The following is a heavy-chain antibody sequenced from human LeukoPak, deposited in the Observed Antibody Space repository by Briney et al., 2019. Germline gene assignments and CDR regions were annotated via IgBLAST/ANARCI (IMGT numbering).Heavy chain of an antibody. J-gene: IGHJ5*02. CDR1: GGSISSYY. CDR3: ARDHRRDYSSGWWVWFDP. Sequence: SETLSLTCTASGGSISSYYWSWIRQPPGKGLEWIGYIYYSGSTNYNPSLKSRVTISVDTSKNQFSLKLSSVTAADTAVYYCARDHRRDYSSGWWVWFDPWGQGTLVTVSS. CDR2: IYYSGST. V-gene: IGHV4-59*01. D-gene: IGHD6-19*01.